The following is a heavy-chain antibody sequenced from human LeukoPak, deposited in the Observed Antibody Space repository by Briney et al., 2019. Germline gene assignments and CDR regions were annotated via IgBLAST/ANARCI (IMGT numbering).Heavy chain of an antibody. D-gene: IGHD2-2*01. CDR1: GYTFTSYY. CDR3: ARGPRSRYCSSTSCYPHYYMDV. Sequence: ASVKVSCKASGYTFTSYYMHWVRQAPGQGLEGMGIINPSGGSTSYAQKFQGRVTMTRDTSTSTVYMELSSLRSEDTAVYYCARGPRSRYCSSTSCYPHYYMDVWGKGTTVTVSS. J-gene: IGHJ6*03. V-gene: IGHV1-46*01. CDR2: INPSGGST.